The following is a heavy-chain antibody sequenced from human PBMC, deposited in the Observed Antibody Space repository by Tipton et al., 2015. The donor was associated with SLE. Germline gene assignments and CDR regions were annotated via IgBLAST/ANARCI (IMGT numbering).Heavy chain of an antibody. Sequence: GSLRLSCAASGFRFDDYTMHWVRQGPGKGLEWVSLINWDGETTYYGDSVKGRFTISRDNSKNTLYLQMNSLRAEDTAVYYCAKVIRHLGELSLYYQFYALDVWGQGTTVPVSS. CDR2: INWDGETT. D-gene: IGHD3-16*02. CDR1: GFRFDDYT. J-gene: IGHJ6*02. CDR3: AKVIRHLGELSLYYQFYALDV. V-gene: IGHV3-43*01.